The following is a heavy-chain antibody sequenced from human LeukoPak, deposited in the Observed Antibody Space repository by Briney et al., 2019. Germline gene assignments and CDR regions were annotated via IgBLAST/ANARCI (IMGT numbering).Heavy chain of an antibody. Sequence: GASVKVSCKASGYTFTSYGISWVRQAPGQALEWMGWISAYNGNTNYAQKLQGRVTMTTDTSTSTAYMELRSLRSDDTAVYYCARDETYYYDSSGYYVGIFDYWGQGTLVTVSS. D-gene: IGHD3-22*01. V-gene: IGHV1-18*01. CDR3: ARDETYYYDSSGYYVGIFDY. CDR1: GYTFTSYG. J-gene: IGHJ4*02. CDR2: ISAYNGNT.